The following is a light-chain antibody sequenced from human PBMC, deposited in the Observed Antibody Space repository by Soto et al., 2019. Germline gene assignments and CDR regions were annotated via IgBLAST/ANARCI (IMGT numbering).Light chain of an antibody. CDR3: AAWDDSLSGPL. CDR1: SSNIGTNY. J-gene: IGLJ2*01. V-gene: IGLV1-47*01. CDR2: SNA. Sequence: QSVLTQSPSASGTPGPRVIISCSGTSSNIGTNYVYWYQQLPGTAPKVLIYSNAKRPSGVPNRFSGSKSGTAASLAISGLRSEDEADYYCAAWDDSLSGPLFGGGTKLTVL.